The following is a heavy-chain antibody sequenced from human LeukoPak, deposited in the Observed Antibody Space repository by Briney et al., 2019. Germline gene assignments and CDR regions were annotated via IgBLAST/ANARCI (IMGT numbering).Heavy chain of an antibody. V-gene: IGHV4-4*02. J-gene: IGHJ4*01. CDR3: AREVAAGSYRGFDY. CDR1: GGSISTDNW. D-gene: IGHD6-19*01. CDR2: IYHNGDV. Sequence: PSETLSLTCAVSGGSISTDNWWHWIRQSPGKGLEWIAEIYHNGDVHYNPSLKSRATMSVDTSKDQFSLKVNSVTAADTATYFCAREVAAGSYRGFDYWGQGTLVTVSS.